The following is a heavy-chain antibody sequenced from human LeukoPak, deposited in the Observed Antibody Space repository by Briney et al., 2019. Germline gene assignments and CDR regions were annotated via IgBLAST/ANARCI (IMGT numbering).Heavy chain of an antibody. Sequence: SETLSLTCAVYGGSFSGYYWSWIRQPPGKGLEWIGEINHSGSTNYNPSHKSRVTISVDTSKNQFSLKLSSVTAADTAVYYCARGGYFDWLTFDYWGQGTLVTVSS. CDR1: GGSFSGYY. CDR2: INHSGST. J-gene: IGHJ4*02. V-gene: IGHV4-34*01. CDR3: ARGGYFDWLTFDY. D-gene: IGHD3-9*01.